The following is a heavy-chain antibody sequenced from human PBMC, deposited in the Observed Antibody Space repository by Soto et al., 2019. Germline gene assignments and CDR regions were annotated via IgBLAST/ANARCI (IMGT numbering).Heavy chain of an antibody. Sequence: QVQLVQSGAEVKKPGSSVKVSCKTSGVSFNNNGIGWVRQAPGHGLXWMGGVSPPFRTSNYARKFQGRISITADASTGTVNMELSSLTSEDTAQYYCARVLYYGSVSYSPYGMDVWGQGTTVTVSS. CDR3: ARVLYYGSVSYSPYGMDV. CDR2: VSPPFRTS. J-gene: IGHJ6*02. CDR1: GVSFNNNG. V-gene: IGHV1-69*01. D-gene: IGHD3-10*01.